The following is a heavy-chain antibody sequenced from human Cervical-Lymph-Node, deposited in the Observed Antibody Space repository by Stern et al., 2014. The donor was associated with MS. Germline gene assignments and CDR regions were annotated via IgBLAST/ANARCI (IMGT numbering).Heavy chain of an antibody. CDR3: ASESRGAAFWSGLGNDAFDI. V-gene: IGHV1-18*04. D-gene: IGHD3-3*01. Sequence: QVQLVESGAEVKKPGASVKVSCKASGYTFTSYGISWGRQAPGQGLEWMGWISAYNGNTNYAQKLQGRVTMTTDTSTSTAYMELRSLRSDDTAVYYCASESRGAAFWSGLGNDAFDIWGQGTMVTVSS. CDR2: ISAYNGNT. CDR1: GYTFTSYG. J-gene: IGHJ3*02.